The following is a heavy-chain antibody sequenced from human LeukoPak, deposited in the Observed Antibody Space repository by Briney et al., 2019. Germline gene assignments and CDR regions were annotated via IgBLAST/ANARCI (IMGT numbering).Heavy chain of an antibody. CDR3: ARIGSSSSLDAFDI. CDR1: GGSISSYF. V-gene: IGHV4-4*07. Sequence: PSETLSLTCTVSGGSISSYFWSWIRQPAGKGLEWIGRIYTSGSTNYNPSLKSRVTMSVDTSKNQFSLKLSSVTAADTAVYYSARIGSSSSLDAFDIWGQGTVVTVSS. CDR2: IYTSGST. D-gene: IGHD6-6*01. J-gene: IGHJ3*02.